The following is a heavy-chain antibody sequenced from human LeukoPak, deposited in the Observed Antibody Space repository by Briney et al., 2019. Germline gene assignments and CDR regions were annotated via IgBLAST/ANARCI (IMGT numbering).Heavy chain of an antibody. J-gene: IGHJ4*02. D-gene: IGHD6-13*01. CDR3: ARAVGKNPAGTYPIGY. Sequence: ASVKVSCKASGYTFTGYYMHWVRQAPGQGLEWMGWINPNSGGTNYAQKFQGRVTMTRDTSISTAYMELSRLRSDDTAVYYCARAVGKNPAGTYPIGYWGQGTLVTVSS. V-gene: IGHV1-2*02. CDR1: GYTFTGYY. CDR2: INPNSGGT.